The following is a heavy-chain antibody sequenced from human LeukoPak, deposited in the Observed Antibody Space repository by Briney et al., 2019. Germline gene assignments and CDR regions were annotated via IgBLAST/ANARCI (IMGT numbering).Heavy chain of an antibody. D-gene: IGHD2-2*01. V-gene: IGHV4-59*01. CDR3: ARGRCGTSCYSGNWFDP. Sequence: SETLSLTCTVSGGSISSYYWSWIRQPPGKGLEWIGYIYYSGSTNYNPSLKSRVTISVDTSKNQFSLKLSSVTAADTAVYYCARGRCGTSCYSGNWFDPWGQGTLVTVSS. CDR2: IYYSGST. J-gene: IGHJ5*02. CDR1: GGSISSYY.